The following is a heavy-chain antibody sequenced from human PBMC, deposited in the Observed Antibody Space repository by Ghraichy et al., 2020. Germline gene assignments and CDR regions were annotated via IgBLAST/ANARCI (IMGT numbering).Heavy chain of an antibody. V-gene: IGHV4-59*08. D-gene: IGHD5-18*01. CDR3: ARHTGGYGYVGDLFDY. CDR1: GAFISSHY. Sequence: SETLSLTCTVSGAFISSHYWSWIRLPPGEGLEWIGYVYYSGTTSYNPSLRNRGSISVATSKNQFSLKLTSVTAADTAVYYCARHTGGYGYVGDLFDYWGQGILVTVTS. J-gene: IGHJ4*02. CDR2: VYYSGTT.